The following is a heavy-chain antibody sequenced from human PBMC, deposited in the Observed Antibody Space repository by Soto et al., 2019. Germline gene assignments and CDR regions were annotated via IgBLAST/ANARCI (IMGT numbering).Heavy chain of an antibody. CDR2: IYWDDDK. V-gene: IGHV2-5*02. J-gene: IGHJ4*02. CDR1: GFSLSTSGMG. CDR3: AHLIWRCINHYFDY. D-gene: IGHD2-15*01. Sequence: QITLKESGPPLVKPTQTLTLTCTFSGFSLSTSGMGVGWIRQPPGKALEWLAVIYWDDDKQYRPSLRSRLTITKDTSKSQVVLTMTNVDPEDTATYYCAHLIWRCINHYFDYWGQGSLVTVSS.